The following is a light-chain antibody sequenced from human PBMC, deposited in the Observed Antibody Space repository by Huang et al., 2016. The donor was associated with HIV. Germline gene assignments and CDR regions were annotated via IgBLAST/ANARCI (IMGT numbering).Light chain of an antibody. CDR1: QSVSNY. J-gene: IGKJ3*01. CDR2: DAS. CDR3: QQRSNWPS. Sequence: EIVLTQSPATLSLSPGERATLSCRASQSVSNYLAWYQQKAGQAPRLLIYDASNRATGIPARFSGSGSGTDFTLTISTLEPEAFAIYYCQQRSNWPSFGPGTLVDIK. V-gene: IGKV3-11*01.